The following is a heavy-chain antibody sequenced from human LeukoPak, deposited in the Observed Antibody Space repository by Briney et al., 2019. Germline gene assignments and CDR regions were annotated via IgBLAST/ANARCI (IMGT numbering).Heavy chain of an antibody. V-gene: IGHV4-39*07. CDR2: IYYSGST. Sequence: SETLSLTCTVSGGSISSSSYYWGWIRQPPGKGLEWIGSIYYSGSTYYNPSLKSRVTISVDTSKNQFSLKLSSVTAADTAVYYCARTIAAAGMVYYYYGMDVWGQGTTVTVSS. CDR3: ARTIAAAGMVYYYYGMDV. J-gene: IGHJ6*02. CDR1: GGSISSSSYY. D-gene: IGHD6-13*01.